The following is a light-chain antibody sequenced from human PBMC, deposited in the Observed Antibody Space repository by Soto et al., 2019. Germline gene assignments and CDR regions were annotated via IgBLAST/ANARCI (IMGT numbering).Light chain of an antibody. CDR1: QSISSW. CDR2: KAS. CDR3: QQYNSYSRT. J-gene: IGKJ1*01. Sequence: DLHMAQSAWTASATVGARVTITCRASQSISSWLAGYQQKPGKAPKLLIYKASSLESGVPSRFSGSGSGTEFTLTISSLQPDDFATYYCQQYNSYSRTFGQGTKVDIK. V-gene: IGKV1-5*03.